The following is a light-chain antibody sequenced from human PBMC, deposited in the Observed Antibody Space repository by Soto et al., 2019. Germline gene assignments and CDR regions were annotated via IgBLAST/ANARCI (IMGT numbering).Light chain of an antibody. J-gene: IGKJ5*01. CDR2: DTS. V-gene: IGKV3-11*01. Sequence: EFVLTQSPATLSLSPGERATLSCRASQSVGTFLGWYQQKPGQVPRLLIYDTSKRATGIPARFSGSGSGTDFFLTISSLAPEDIAVYYCQHRSSWPPGVGKLTRME. CDR1: QSVGTF. CDR3: QHRSSWPPG.